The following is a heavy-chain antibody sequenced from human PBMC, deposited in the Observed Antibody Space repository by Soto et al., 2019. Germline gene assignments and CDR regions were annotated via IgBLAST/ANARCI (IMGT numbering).Heavy chain of an antibody. V-gene: IGHV3-64*01. CDR2: TTSDGGNT. J-gene: IGHJ3*02. D-gene: IGHD3-10*01. CDR1: GFTFSGNA. Sequence: EVQLVESGGGLVQRGGSLRLSCEASGFTFSGNAMHWVRQAPGKGLEYVSSTTSDGGNTYYANSVKGRFTISRDNSKNTLYLQLGSLSADDTAVYFCARVGPDHKHAFDIWGQGTMVTVSS. CDR3: ARVGPDHKHAFDI.